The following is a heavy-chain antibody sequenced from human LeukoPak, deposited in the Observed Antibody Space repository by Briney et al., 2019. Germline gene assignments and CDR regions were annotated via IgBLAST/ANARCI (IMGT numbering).Heavy chain of an antibody. Sequence: SVKVSCKASGGTFSNYAISWVRQAPGQGLEWMGRIIPILGTANYAQKFQGRVTITTDESTSTAYMELSSLRSEDTAVYYCARAGYCSSTSCYSPGGYYYYYYMDVWGKGTTVTVSS. CDR1: GGTFSNYA. CDR2: IIPILGTA. D-gene: IGHD2-2*03. J-gene: IGHJ6*03. CDR3: ARAGYCSSTSCYSPGGYYYYYYMDV. V-gene: IGHV1-69*11.